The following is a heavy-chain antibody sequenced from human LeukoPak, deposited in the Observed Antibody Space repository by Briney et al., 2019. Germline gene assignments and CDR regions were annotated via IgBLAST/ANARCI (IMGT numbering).Heavy chain of an antibody. V-gene: IGHV3-74*01. D-gene: IGHD3-10*01. CDR1: GFTFSSYW. CDR2: IKGGGSST. Sequence: GGSLRLSCAASGFTFSSYWMHWVRHAPGKGLGWVSSIKGGGSSTSYAGSVKGRFTITRDTAENTVYLQMNSLRAEDTAVYYCARGRLGGSVSYYNVLDYWGQGTLVTVSS. CDR3: ARGRLGGSVSYYNVLDY. J-gene: IGHJ4*02.